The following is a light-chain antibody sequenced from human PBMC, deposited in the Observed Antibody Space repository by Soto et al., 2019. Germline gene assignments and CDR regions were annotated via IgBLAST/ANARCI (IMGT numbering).Light chain of an antibody. V-gene: IGKV3-15*01. CDR1: QTVSSN. Sequence: EVVMTQSPATLSVAPGERATLFCRASQTVSSNLAWYQQKPGQPPRLLIYGASTRATGIPARFSGSGSGTALTLTITSLQSEDFAVYYCQHYNNWPPWTFGQGTTVELK. J-gene: IGKJ1*01. CDR3: QHYNNWPPWT. CDR2: GAS.